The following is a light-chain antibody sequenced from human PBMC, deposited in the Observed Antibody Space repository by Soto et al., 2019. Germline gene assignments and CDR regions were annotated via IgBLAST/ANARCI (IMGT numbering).Light chain of an antibody. Sequence: QSALTQPASVSGSPGQSIAISCTGTSSDVGSYNSVSWYQQHPGKAPKLMIYEGSKRPSGVSDRFSGSKSGNTASLTISGLQAEDEADYYCAAWDDSLNGPVFGGGTKLTVL. CDR3: AAWDDSLNGPV. CDR1: SSDVGSYNS. CDR2: EGS. V-gene: IGLV2-23*01. J-gene: IGLJ2*01.